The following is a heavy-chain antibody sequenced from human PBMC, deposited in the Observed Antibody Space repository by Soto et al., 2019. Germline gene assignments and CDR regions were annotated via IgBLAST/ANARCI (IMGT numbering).Heavy chain of an antibody. D-gene: IGHD2-2*01. CDR2: IIPISGTA. J-gene: IGHJ6*02. CDR1: GGTFSSYA. V-gene: IGHV1-69*01. Sequence: QVQLVQSGAEVKKPGSSVKVCCKASGGTFSSYAISWVRQAPGQGLEWMGGIIPISGTANYAQKFQGRVTITADESTSTAYMVLSSMRSEDTAVYYCARSQGSSTSLEIYYYYYYGMDVWGQGTTVTVSS. CDR3: ARSQGSSTSLEIYYYYYYGMDV.